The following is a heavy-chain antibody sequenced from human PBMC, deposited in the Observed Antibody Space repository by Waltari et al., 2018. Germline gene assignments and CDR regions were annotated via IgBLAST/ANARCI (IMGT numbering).Heavy chain of an antibody. CDR3: ARVRYDSSGYPDYYFDY. J-gene: IGHJ4*02. CDR2: IIPIFGTA. CDR1: GGTFSSYA. V-gene: IGHV1-69*05. Sequence: QVQLVQSGAEVKKPGSSVKVSCKASGGTFSSYAISWVRQAPGQGLEWMGGIIPIFGTANYAQKFQGRVTITTDESTSTGYMELSSLRSEDTAVYYCARVRYDSSGYPDYYFDYWGQGTLVTVSS. D-gene: IGHD3-22*01.